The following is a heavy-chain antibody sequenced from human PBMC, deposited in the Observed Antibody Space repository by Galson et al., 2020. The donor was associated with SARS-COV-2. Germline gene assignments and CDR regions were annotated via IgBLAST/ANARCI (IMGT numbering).Heavy chain of an antibody. D-gene: IGHD6-6*01. CDR1: GFTFDDYA. Sequence: GGSLRLSCAASGFTFDDYAMHWVRQAPGKGLEWVSGISWNSGSIGYADSVKGRFTISRDNAKNSLYLQMNSLRAEDTALYYCAKGGTWSSSYGYYFDYWGQGTLVTVSS. CDR3: AKGGTWSSSYGYYFDY. J-gene: IGHJ4*02. V-gene: IGHV3-9*01. CDR2: ISWNSGSI.